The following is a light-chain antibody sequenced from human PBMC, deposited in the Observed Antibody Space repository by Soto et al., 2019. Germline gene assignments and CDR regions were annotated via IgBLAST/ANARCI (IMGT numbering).Light chain of an antibody. Sequence: IVMTQSPATLSVSPGERATLSCRASHSINSNLAWYQQKPGQAPRLLMFRASIRPTGFPARFSGSGSGTEFNITISSLQSEDSAIYYCQQYNNWPRATFGGGTKVEIK. V-gene: IGKV3-15*01. J-gene: IGKJ4*01. CDR2: RAS. CDR3: QQYNNWPRAT. CDR1: HSINSN.